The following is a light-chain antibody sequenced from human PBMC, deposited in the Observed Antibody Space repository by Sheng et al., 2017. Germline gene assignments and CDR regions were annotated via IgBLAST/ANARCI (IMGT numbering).Light chain of an antibody. Sequence: SYELTQSPSVSVSPGQTARITCSGDALPKQYAYWYQQKPGQAPVLVIYKDSERPSGIPERFSGSSSGTTVTLTISGVQAEDEADYYCQSADSFTYRVVFGGGTRLTVL. CDR1: ALPKQY. J-gene: IGLJ2*01. CDR2: KDS. V-gene: IGLV3-25*03. CDR3: QSADSFTYRVV.